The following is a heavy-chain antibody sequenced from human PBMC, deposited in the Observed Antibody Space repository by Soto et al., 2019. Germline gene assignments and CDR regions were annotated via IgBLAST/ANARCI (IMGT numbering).Heavy chain of an antibody. D-gene: IGHD6-13*01. CDR3: AREVAADGTFREDVFDI. CDR1: GGTFSNHA. J-gene: IGHJ3*02. CDR2: IIPIFTTT. V-gene: IGHV1-69*12. Sequence: QVHLVQSGAEVKKPGSSVKVSCKASGGTFSNHAINWVRQAPGQGLEWMGRIIPIFTTTNYAQKFQGRVTITADASTITAYMELSSLKYDDTAIYYCAREVAADGTFREDVFDIWGQGTMVSGSS.